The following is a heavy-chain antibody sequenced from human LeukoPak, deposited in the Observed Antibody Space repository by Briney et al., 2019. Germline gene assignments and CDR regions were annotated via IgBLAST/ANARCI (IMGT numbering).Heavy chain of an antibody. V-gene: IGHV3-48*02. J-gene: IGHJ4*02. CDR2: ISSSSSTI. CDR1: GFTFSSYS. CDR3: ARDEGNYDSSGYYSDY. D-gene: IGHD3-22*01. Sequence: PGGSLRLSCAASGFTFSSYSMNWVRQAPGKGLEWVSYISSSSSTIYYADSVKGRFTISRDNAKNSLYLQMNSLRDEDTAVYYCARDEGNYDSSGYYSDYWGQGTLVTASS.